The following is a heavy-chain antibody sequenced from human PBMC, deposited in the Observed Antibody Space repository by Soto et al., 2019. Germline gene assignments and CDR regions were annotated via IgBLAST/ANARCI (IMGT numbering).Heavy chain of an antibody. D-gene: IGHD4-4*01. CDR3: ASGDYNAGGSYYYYYYGMDV. V-gene: IGHV4-34*01. CDR2: INHSGST. J-gene: IGHJ6*02. Sequence: KASETLSLTCAVYGGSFSGYYWSWIRQPPGKGLEWIGEINHSGSTNYNPSLKSRVTISVDTSKNQFSLKLSSVTAADTAVYYCASGDYNAGGSYYYYYYGMDVWGQGTTVTVSS. CDR1: GGSFSGYY.